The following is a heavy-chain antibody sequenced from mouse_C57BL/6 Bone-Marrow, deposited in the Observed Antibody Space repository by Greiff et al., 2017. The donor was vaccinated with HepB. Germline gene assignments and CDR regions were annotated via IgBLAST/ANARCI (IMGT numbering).Heavy chain of an antibody. V-gene: IGHV7-1*01. CDR1: GFTFSDFY. CDR3: ARDADDYDSYWYFDV. CDR2: SRNKANDYTT. D-gene: IGHD2-4*01. Sequence: EVMLVESGGGLVQSGRSLRLSCATSGFTFSDFYMEWVRQAPGKGLEWIAASRNKANDYTTEYSASVKGRFIVSRDTSQSILYLQMNALRAEDTAIYYCARDADDYDSYWYFDVWGTGTTVTVSS. J-gene: IGHJ1*03.